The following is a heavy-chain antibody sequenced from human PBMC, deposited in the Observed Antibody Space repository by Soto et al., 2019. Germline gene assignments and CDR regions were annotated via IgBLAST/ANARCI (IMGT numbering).Heavy chain of an antibody. CDR3: ARGRGYSYVPYYFDY. CDR1: GGSISSEGYY. Sequence: QVPLQESGPGLVKPSQTLSLTCTVSGGSISSEGYYWSWFRQLPGKGLEWIGDIYYSGTTYHNPSLRSRLTISGDASKNQFSLKLSSVTAADTALYYCARGRGYSYVPYYFDYWGQGTLVTVSS. CDR2: IYYSGTT. J-gene: IGHJ4*02. V-gene: IGHV4-31*03. D-gene: IGHD5-18*01.